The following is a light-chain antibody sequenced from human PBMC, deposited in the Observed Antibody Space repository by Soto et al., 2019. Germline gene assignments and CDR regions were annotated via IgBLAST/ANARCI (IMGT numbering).Light chain of an antibody. Sequence: EIVLTQSPGTLSLSPGERAALSCRASQSVSNSYLAWYQHKPGQAPRLLIFGASSRATGIPDRFTGSGSGTDFTLTVGRLEPEDFALYYCQQYGSSPRTFGQGTKVDIK. V-gene: IGKV3-20*01. CDR1: QSVSNSY. CDR3: QQYGSSPRT. J-gene: IGKJ1*01. CDR2: GAS.